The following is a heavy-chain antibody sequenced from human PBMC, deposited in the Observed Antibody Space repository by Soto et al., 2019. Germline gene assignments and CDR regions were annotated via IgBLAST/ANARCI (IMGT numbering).Heavy chain of an antibody. Sequence: QVHLMQSGAEVKKPGSSVKVSCKASGGTFGSDAITWVRQAPGQGLEWVGRIIPIFGTTNYAQNLQGRVTISADNSTLTSDMELHSLTSDDTARYYCARDRTYSGYYTNWLDPWGQGTQVTVSS. V-gene: IGHV1-69*06. CDR2: IIPIFGTT. CDR3: ARDRTYSGYYTNWLDP. CDR1: GGTFGSDA. D-gene: IGHD3-22*01. J-gene: IGHJ5*02.